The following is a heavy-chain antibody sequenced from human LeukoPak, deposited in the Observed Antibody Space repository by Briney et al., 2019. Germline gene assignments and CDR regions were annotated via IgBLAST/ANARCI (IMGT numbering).Heavy chain of an antibody. CDR1: GGSMTTHY. CDR2: IYYSGTT. Sequence: SETLSLTCIVSGGSMTTHYWSWFRQPPGKGLEWIGYIYYSGTTNYNSSLESRVTISVDTFKNQFSLRLNSVTAADTAFYYCARGGWYQDYWGQGTLVTVSS. CDR3: ARGGWYQDY. V-gene: IGHV4-59*11. J-gene: IGHJ4*02. D-gene: IGHD6-19*01.